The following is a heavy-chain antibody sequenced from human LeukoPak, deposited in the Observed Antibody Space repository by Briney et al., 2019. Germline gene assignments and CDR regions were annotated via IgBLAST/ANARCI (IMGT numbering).Heavy chain of an antibody. V-gene: IGHV3-23*01. J-gene: IGHJ4*02. Sequence: GGSLRFSCAASGFNFKDYDMTWVRHAPGKGLEWVAFISASGVSTNFADSVRGPFTISRDNSNRVVYLQTNSLRAQDTAVYYCARSINYSNYLLDFWGQGTRVIVSS. D-gene: IGHD4-11*01. CDR3: ARSINYSNYLLDF. CDR1: GFNFKDYD. CDR2: ISASGVST.